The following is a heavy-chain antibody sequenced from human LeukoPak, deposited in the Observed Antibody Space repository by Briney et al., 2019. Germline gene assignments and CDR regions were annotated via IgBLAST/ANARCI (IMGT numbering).Heavy chain of an antibody. CDR3: ARGLYKNGWYYFDY. CDR2: LSYGGSNK. V-gene: IGHV3-33*01. D-gene: IGHD6-19*01. Sequence: GGSLRLSRAASGFTFSGYGIHWVRQAPGKGLEWVAFLSYGGSNKFYAASVKGRFTISRDNSENTLHLQMNSLKDEDTAVYYCARGLYKNGWYYFDYWGQGTLVTVSS. J-gene: IGHJ4*02. CDR1: GFTFSGYG.